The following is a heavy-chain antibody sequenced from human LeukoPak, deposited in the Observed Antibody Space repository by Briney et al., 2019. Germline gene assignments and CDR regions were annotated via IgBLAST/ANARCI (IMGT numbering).Heavy chain of an antibody. CDR2: VTSTGGNT. CDR3: VIVRGYFDSSGTDY. D-gene: IGHD3-9*01. Sequence: GGSLRLSCSASGFTFSSYTVHWVRQAPGKGLEFVSAVTSTGGNTYYADSVTGRFTLSRDNSKNTLYLQMSSLRAEDTAVYYCVIVRGYFDSSGTDYWGQGTLVTVSS. V-gene: IGHV3-64D*06. J-gene: IGHJ4*02. CDR1: GFTFSSYT.